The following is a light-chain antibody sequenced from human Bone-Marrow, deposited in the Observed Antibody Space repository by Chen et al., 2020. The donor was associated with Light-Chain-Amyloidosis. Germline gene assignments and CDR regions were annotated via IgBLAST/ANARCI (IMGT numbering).Light chain of an antibody. V-gene: IGKV3-20*01. CDR2: GSS. CDR1: QTISSNY. Sequence: ELVLTQSPGTLSLSPGAGANLSCSASQTISSNYLTCYEQKFGQAPRLLIYGSSSRATGIPDRGTGSGGGTDLALTINRRVSEEFGMDDGQQYGTSPLTFGGGTKVESK. J-gene: IGKJ4*01. CDR3: QQYGTSPLT.